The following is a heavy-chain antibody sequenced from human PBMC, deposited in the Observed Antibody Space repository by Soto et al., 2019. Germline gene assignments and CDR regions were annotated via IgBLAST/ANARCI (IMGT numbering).Heavy chain of an antibody. CDR1: GYTFTSYY. Sequence: QVQLVQSGAEVKKPGASVKVSCKASGYTFTSYYMHWVRQAPGQGLEWMGIINPSGGSTSYAQKFQGRVTMTRDTSTSTVYMELSSLGSEDTAVYYCASGRPKFLGQQRSAYFDYWGQGTLVTVSS. CDR2: INPSGGST. V-gene: IGHV1-46*01. CDR3: ASGRPKFLGQQRSAYFDY. J-gene: IGHJ4*02. D-gene: IGHD6-13*01.